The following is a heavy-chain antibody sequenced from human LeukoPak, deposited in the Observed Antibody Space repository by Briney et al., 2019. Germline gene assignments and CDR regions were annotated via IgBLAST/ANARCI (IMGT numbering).Heavy chain of an antibody. V-gene: IGHV3-23*01. Sequence: GGSLRLSCAVSGVTFSSYAMSWVRQAPGKGLEWVSAISGSGGSTYYADSVKGRFTISRDNSKNTLYLQMNSLRAEDTAVYYCAKDPWYVYYDFWSGSQAYFDYWGQGTLVTVSS. CDR2: ISGSGGST. CDR3: AKDPWYVYYDFWSGSQAYFDY. J-gene: IGHJ4*02. D-gene: IGHD3-3*01. CDR1: GVTFSSYA.